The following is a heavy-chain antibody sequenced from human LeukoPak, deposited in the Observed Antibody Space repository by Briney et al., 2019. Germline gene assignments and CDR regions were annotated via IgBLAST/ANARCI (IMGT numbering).Heavy chain of an antibody. CDR1: GGSISSSSYY. CDR3: ASSKYQLLAALFDY. J-gene: IGHJ4*02. V-gene: IGHV4-61*01. CDR2: IYYSGST. D-gene: IGHD2-2*01. Sequence: SSETLSLTCTVSGGSISSSSYYWSWIRQPPGKGLEWIGYIYYSGSTNYNPSLKSRVTISVDTSKNQFSLKLSSVTAADTAVYYCASSKYQLLAALFDYWGQGTLVTVSS.